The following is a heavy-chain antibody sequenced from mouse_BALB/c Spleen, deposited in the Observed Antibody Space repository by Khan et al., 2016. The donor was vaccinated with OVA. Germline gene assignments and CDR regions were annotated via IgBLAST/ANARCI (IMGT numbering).Heavy chain of an antibody. D-gene: IGHD2-14*01. CDR2: MIYSGDT. CDR3: ARSTYRYAFAY. V-gene: IGHV3-8*02. J-gene: IGHJ3*01. CDR1: GDSITSGY. Sequence: EVQLQESGPSLVKPSQTLSLTCSVTGDSITSGYWTWIRKFPGNKLEYMGYMIYSGDTYYNPSLKSRISITRHSSTNQYYLQLNAVTTEDTTTYYCARSTYRYAFAYWGQGTLVTVSA.